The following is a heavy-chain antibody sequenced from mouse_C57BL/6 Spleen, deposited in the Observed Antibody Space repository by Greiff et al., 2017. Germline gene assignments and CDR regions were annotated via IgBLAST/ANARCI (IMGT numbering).Heavy chain of an antibody. CDR3: ASSPDGTRFAY. D-gene: IGHD4-1*01. CDR2: ILPGSGST. J-gene: IGHJ3*01. CDR1: GYTFTGYW. V-gene: IGHV1-9*01. Sequence: QVQLQQSGAELMKPGASVKLSCKATGYTFTGYWLEWVKKRPGHGLEWIGEILPGSGSTNYNEKFKGKATFTADTSSNTAYMQLSSLTTEESSIYYCASSPDGTRFAYWGQGTLLTVSA.